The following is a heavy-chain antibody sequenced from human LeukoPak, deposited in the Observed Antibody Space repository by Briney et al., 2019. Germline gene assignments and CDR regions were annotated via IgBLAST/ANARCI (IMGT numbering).Heavy chain of an antibody. V-gene: IGHV4-59*08. CDR1: GASMRTYY. J-gene: IGHJ5*02. CDR3: ARTNYYGSGSYYPDL. CDR2: IYHSGST. Sequence: SETLSLTCTVSGASMRTYYLRWIRQPPGKGLEWVGCIYHSGSTNYNPSLKSRGTMSADTSKNHLSLKLSTVTAADTAVYYCARTNYYGSGSYYPDLWGQGTLVTVSS. D-gene: IGHD3-10*01.